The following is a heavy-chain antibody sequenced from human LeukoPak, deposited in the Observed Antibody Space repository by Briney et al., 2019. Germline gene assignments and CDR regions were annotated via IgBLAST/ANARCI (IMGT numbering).Heavy chain of an antibody. CDR1: GFTFSSYS. Sequence: PGGSLRLSCAASGFTFSSYSMNWVRQAPGKGLEWVSSISSSSSYIYYADSVKGRFTISRDNAKNSLYLQMNSLRAEDTAVYYCARNSGSYYRDGFDYWGQRTLVTVSS. V-gene: IGHV3-21*01. CDR3: ARNSGSYYRDGFDY. J-gene: IGHJ4*02. CDR2: ISSSSSYI. D-gene: IGHD1-26*01.